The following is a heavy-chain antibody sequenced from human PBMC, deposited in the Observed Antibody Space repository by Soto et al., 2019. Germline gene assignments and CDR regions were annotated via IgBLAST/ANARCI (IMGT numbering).Heavy chain of an antibody. V-gene: IGHV1-3*01. D-gene: IGHD6-6*01. CDR2: INAGNGNT. J-gene: IGHJ4*02. Sequence: ASVKVSCKASGYNFTSYAMHWVRQAPGQRLEWMGWINAGNGNTKYSQKFQGRVTITRDTSASTAYMELSSLRSEDTAVYYCARGLEYSSSSGSWYFDYWGQGTLVTVSS. CDR1: GYNFTSYA. CDR3: ARGLEYSSSSGSWYFDY.